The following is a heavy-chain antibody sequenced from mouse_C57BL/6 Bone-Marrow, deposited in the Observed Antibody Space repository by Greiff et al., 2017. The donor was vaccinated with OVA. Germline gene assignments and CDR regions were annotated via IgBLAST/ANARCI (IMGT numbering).Heavy chain of an antibody. CDR1: GYTFTDYE. CDR2: IDPETGGT. J-gene: IGHJ2*01. D-gene: IGHD2-5*01. Sequence: VQLQQSGAELVRPGASVTLSCKASGYTFTDYEMHWVKQTPVHGLEWIGAIDPETGGTAYNQKFKGKAILTADKPSSTAYMELRSLTSEDSAVYYCTRSYSNYGDFDYWGQGTTLTVSS. V-gene: IGHV1-15*01. CDR3: TRSYSNYGDFDY.